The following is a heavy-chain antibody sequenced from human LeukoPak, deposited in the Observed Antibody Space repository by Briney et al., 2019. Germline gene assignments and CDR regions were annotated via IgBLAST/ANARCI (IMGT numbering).Heavy chain of an antibody. CDR3: THYSSGWL. D-gene: IGHD6-19*01. J-gene: IGHJ4*02. V-gene: IGHV3-15*01. CDR1: GFTFSNAW. CDR2: IKSKTDGGTT. Sequence: GGSLGLSCVASGFTFSNAWMNWVRQAPGKGLEWVGRIKSKTDGGTTDYAAPVKGRFSISRDDSKNTLYLQVNSLKTEDTAVYYCTHYSSGWLWGQGALVTISS.